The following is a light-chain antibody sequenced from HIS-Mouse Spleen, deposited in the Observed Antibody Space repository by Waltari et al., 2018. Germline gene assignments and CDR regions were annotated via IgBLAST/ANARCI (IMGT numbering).Light chain of an antibody. Sequence: QSALTQPASVSGSPGQSITISCTGTSSDVGGYNYVSWYQQHPGKAPKLMIYEVSNRPSGVSNRFLGSKSGNTASLTISGLQAEDEADYYCSSYTSSSTNYVFGTGTKVTVL. CDR1: SSDVGGYNY. J-gene: IGLJ1*01. V-gene: IGLV2-14*01. CDR3: SSYTSSSTNYV. CDR2: EVS.